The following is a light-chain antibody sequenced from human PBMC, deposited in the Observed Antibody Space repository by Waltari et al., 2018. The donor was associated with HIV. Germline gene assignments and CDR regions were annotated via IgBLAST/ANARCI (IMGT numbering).Light chain of an antibody. CDR3: SSFTKDFTVI. Sequence: SVVTQPASVSGFPGQSVTISCTGTASHFGYVYFVSWYQQHPGKAPKVILFEVDSRASGVDDRFSGSKSGNTASLTISGLRTEDEANYYCSSFTKDFTVIFGGGTKVTIL. V-gene: IGLV2-14*03. J-gene: IGLJ2*01. CDR2: EVD. CDR1: ASHFGYVYF.